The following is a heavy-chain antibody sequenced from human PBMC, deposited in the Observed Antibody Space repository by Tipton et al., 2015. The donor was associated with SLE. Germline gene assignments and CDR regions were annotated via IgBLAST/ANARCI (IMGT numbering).Heavy chain of an antibody. Sequence: LRLSCTVSGGSISSSSYYWGWIRQPPGKGLEWIGSIYYSGSTYYNPSLKSRVTISVDTSKNQFSLKLSSVTAADTAVYYCARHRLGLLDAFDIWGQGTMVTVSS. J-gene: IGHJ3*02. CDR1: GGSISSSSYY. CDR2: IYYSGST. CDR3: ARHRLGLLDAFDI. D-gene: IGHD3-16*01. V-gene: IGHV4-39*01.